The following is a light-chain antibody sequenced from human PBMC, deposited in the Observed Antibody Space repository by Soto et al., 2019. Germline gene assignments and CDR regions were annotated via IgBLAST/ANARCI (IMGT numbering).Light chain of an antibody. CDR2: YNS. CDR1: NIGGKS. Sequence: SYELTQPPSVSVAPGKTARITCGGTNIGGKSVHWYQQKPGQAPVLVIYYNSDRPSGIPERFSGSNSGNTATLTISRVEAGDEADYYCQVWDSTRDHHVVFGGGTKLTVL. V-gene: IGLV3-21*04. J-gene: IGLJ2*01. CDR3: QVWDSTRDHHVV.